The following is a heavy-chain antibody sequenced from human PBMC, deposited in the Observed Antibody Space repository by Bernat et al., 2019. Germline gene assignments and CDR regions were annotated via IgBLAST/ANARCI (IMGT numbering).Heavy chain of an antibody. CDR1: GGSISSSNW. CDR2: IYHSGST. J-gene: IGHJ6*03. D-gene: IGHD3-10*01. V-gene: IGHV4-4*02. CDR3: AKVSPYYGSGSYQYYYYYYMDV. Sequence: QVQLQESGPGLVKPSGTLSLTCAVSGGSISSSNWWSWVRQPPGKGLEWIGEIYHSGSTNYNPSLKSRVTISVDKSKNQFSLKLSSVTAADTAVYYCAKVSPYYGSGSYQYYYYYYMDVWGKGTTVTVSS.